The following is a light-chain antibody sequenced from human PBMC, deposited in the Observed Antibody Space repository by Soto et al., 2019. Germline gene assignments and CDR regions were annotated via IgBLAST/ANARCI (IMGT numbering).Light chain of an antibody. J-gene: IGKJ4*01. Sequence: DIVMTQSPDSLAVSLGERASINCKSSQSVLYNSNNKNYLVWYQQKPGQPPKLLIYWASTRESGVPDRFSGRGSGPDFPLTISSLQAEDVAVYYCQQYYSTPVTFGGGTKVEIK. CDR3: QQYYSTPVT. CDR2: WAS. V-gene: IGKV4-1*01. CDR1: QSVLYNSNNKNY.